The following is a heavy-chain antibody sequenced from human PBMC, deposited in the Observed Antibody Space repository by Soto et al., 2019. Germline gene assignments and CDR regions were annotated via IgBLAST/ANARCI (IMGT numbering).Heavy chain of an antibody. CDR3: AKDDQDIVVVVAATYPYYYYMDV. CDR1: GFTFSSYA. Sequence: GGSLRLSCAASGFTFSSYAMSWVRQAPGKGLEWVSAISGSGGSTYYADSVKGRFTISRDNSKNTLYLQMNSLRAEDTAVYYCAKDDQDIVVVVAATYPYYYYMDVWGKGTTVTVSS. CDR2: ISGSGGST. V-gene: IGHV3-23*01. J-gene: IGHJ6*03. D-gene: IGHD2-15*01.